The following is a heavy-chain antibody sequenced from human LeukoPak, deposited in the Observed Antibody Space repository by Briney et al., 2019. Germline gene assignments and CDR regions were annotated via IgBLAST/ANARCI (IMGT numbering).Heavy chain of an antibody. V-gene: IGHV3-23*01. D-gene: IGHD3-9*01. Sequence: PGGSLRLSCAASGFTFSSYAMTWVRQTPGKGLDWVADISESGGNTYYADSVKGRFTISGDNSKNTLYLQMNSLRVEDTAVYYCARILTGFYDFWGQGTLVTVSS. CDR1: GFTFSSYA. CDR3: ARILTGFYDF. CDR2: ISESGGNT. J-gene: IGHJ4*02.